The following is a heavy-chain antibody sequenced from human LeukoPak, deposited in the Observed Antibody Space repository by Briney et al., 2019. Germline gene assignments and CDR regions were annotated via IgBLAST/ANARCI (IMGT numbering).Heavy chain of an antibody. Sequence: GGSLRLSCAASGFTFSAYAMSWVRQAPWKGLEWVSAISDSGSSTYYADSVKGRFTISRDNSKNTLYLQMNSLKAEDTAVYYCAKKAVGTSTGGPFDYWGQGTLVIVSS. J-gene: IGHJ4*02. CDR3: AKKAVGTSTGGPFDY. V-gene: IGHV3-23*01. CDR1: GFTFSAYA. D-gene: IGHD1-26*01. CDR2: ISDSGSST.